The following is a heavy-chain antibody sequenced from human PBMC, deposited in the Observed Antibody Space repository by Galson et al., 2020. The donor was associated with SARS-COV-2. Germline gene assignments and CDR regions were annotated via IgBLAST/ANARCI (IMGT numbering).Heavy chain of an antibody. D-gene: IGHD3-22*01. CDR1: GGSISSYY. CDR3: ARHELGRITMIVVAPWAFDI. Sequence: ETSETLSLTCTVSGGSISSYYWSWIRQPPGKGLEWNGYIYYSGSTNYNPSLKSRVTISVDTSKNQFSLKLSSVTAADTAVYYCARHELGRITMIVVAPWAFDIWGQGTMVTVSS. CDR2: IYYSGST. J-gene: IGHJ3*02. V-gene: IGHV4-59*08.